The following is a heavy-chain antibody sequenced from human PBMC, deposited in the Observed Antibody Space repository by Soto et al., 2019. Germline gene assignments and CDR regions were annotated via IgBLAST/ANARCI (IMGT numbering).Heavy chain of an antibody. J-gene: IGHJ4*02. D-gene: IGHD1-26*01. CDR1: GITFSSYA. V-gene: IGHV3-23*01. CDR2: ISGSGGST. CDR3: ARRGSGSYYDY. Sequence: EVQLLESGGGLVQPGGSLRLSCAASGITFSSYAMRWVRQAPVKGLEWVSAISGSGGSTYYADSVKGRFTISRDNSKNTLYLQMNSLRAEDTGVYYCARRGSGSYYDYWGQGTLVTVSS.